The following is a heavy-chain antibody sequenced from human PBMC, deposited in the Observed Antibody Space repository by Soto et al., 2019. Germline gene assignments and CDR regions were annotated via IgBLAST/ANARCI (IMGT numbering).Heavy chain of an antibody. D-gene: IGHD3-16*02. CDR1: GDSISTSNYY. CDR2: LFYSGGT. Sequence: SETLSLTCSVSGDSISTSNYYWGWIRQPPGKGLEWIGHLFYSGGTYYNPSLKSRVSISVDTSKNEFSLNLRSVTAADTAVYYCANRAYIEGPLEYWGQGTLVTVSS. CDR3: ANRAYIEGPLEY. J-gene: IGHJ4*02. V-gene: IGHV4-39*01.